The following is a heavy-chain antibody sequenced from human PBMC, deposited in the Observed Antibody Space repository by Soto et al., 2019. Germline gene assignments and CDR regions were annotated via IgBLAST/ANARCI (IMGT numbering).Heavy chain of an antibody. CDR3: ARAPLEVPFDY. V-gene: IGHV4-39*01. CDR2: IYYSGST. J-gene: IGHJ4*02. CDR1: GGSISSSSYY. Sequence: SETLSLTCTVSGGSISSSSYYWGWLRQPPGKGLEWIGSIYYSGSTYYNPSLKGRFTISVDTSKNQFSLKLSSVTAADTAVYYCARAPLEVPFDYWGQGTLVTVSS. D-gene: IGHD3-3*01.